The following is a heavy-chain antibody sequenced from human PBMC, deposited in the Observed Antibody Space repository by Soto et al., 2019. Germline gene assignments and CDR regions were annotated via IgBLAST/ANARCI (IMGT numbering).Heavy chain of an antibody. CDR3: ARGHHGLYRSSWYYWFDP. Sequence: QVQLVQSGAEVKKPGASVKVSCKASGYTFTSYGISWVRQAPGQGLEWMGWISAYNGNTNYAQKLQGRVTITTDTSTSTAYMELRSLRSDDTAVYYCARGHHGLYRSSWYYWFDPWGQGTLVTVSS. CDR2: ISAYNGNT. D-gene: IGHD6-13*01. V-gene: IGHV1-18*01. J-gene: IGHJ5*02. CDR1: GYTFTSYG.